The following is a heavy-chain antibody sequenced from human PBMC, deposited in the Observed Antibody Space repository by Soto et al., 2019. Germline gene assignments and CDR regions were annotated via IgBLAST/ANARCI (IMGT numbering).Heavy chain of an antibody. Sequence: EVQLLESGGGLVQPGGSLRLSCAASGFTFSSYAMSWVRQAPGRGLDWVSAISGTGGSTYYADSVKGRFTISRDNSKNMLYLQMNSLRAEDTAVYYCAKDDPPRIVGDTPLAFDYWGQGTLVTVSS. D-gene: IGHD1-26*01. CDR2: ISGTGGST. J-gene: IGHJ4*02. V-gene: IGHV3-23*01. CDR1: GFTFSSYA. CDR3: AKDDPPRIVGDTPLAFDY.